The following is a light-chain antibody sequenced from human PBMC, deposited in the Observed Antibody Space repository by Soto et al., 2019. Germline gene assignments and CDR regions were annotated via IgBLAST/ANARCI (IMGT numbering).Light chain of an antibody. CDR3: QQYGNSPPYT. CDR2: GAS. V-gene: IGKV3-20*01. J-gene: IGKJ2*01. Sequence: EIVLTQPPGTLSLSPGERATLSCRASQSVSSSYLAWYQQKPGQAPRLLIYGASSRATGIPDRFSGSGSGTDFTLTISRLEPEDFAFYYCQQYGNSPPYTFGQGTKLEIK. CDR1: QSVSSSY.